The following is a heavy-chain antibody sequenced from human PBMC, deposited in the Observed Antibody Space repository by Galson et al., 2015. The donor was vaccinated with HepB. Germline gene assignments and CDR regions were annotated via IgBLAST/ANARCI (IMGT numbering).Heavy chain of an antibody. CDR1: GFTFSDYY. Sequence: SLRLSCAASGFTFSDYYMSWIRQAPGKGLEWVSYISSSSTFTDYADSVKGRFTISRDNAKNSLYLQMNSLRADDTAVYYCARDYYGSGRPQPFDIWGLGTLVTVSS. D-gene: IGHD3-10*01. CDR3: ARDYYGSGRPQPFDI. J-gene: IGHJ4*02. V-gene: IGHV3-11*06. CDR2: ISSSSTFT.